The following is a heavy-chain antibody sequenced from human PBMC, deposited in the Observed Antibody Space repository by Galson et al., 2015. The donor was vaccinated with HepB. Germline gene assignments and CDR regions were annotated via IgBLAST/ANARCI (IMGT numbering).Heavy chain of an antibody. CDR1: GGSISSYY. J-gene: IGHJ6*02. CDR3: ARGRGGMDV. CDR2: IYHSGST. V-gene: IGHV4-59*01. Sequence: ETLSLTCSVSGGSISSYYWSWIRQPPGRGLEWIDYIYHSGSTNYNPSLKSRVTISVDKSRNQFSLKLTSVTAADTAVYYCARGRGGMDVWGQGTTVTVSS. D-gene: IGHD3-10*01.